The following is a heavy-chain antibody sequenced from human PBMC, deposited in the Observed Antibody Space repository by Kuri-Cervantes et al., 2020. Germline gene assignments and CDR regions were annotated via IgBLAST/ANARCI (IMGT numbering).Heavy chain of an antibody. J-gene: IGHJ5*02. D-gene: IGHD2-2*01. CDR3: ATNRCSSTSCYEYNWFDP. CDR2: IYQSGSA. Sequence: GSLRLSCAISGYSISSAYYWGWIRQPPGKGLEWIGSIYQSGSAYYNPSLQSRVTISLDTSKNQFSLKLSSVTAADTAVYYCATNRCSSTSCYEYNWFDPWGQGTLVTVSS. CDR1: GYSISSAYY. V-gene: IGHV4-38-2*01.